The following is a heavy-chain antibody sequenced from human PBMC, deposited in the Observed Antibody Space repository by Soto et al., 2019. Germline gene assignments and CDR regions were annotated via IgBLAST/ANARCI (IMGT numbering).Heavy chain of an antibody. J-gene: IGHJ3*02. V-gene: IGHV3-53*01. D-gene: IGHD6-19*01. CDR3: AREASSGWSGGDDAFDI. CDR2: IYSGGST. CDR1: GFTVSSNY. Sequence: GGSLRLSCAASGFTVSSNYMSWARQAPGKGLEWVSVIYSGGSTYYADSVKGRFTISRDNSKNTLYLQMNSLRAEDTAVYYCAREASSGWSGGDDAFDIWGQGTMVTVSS.